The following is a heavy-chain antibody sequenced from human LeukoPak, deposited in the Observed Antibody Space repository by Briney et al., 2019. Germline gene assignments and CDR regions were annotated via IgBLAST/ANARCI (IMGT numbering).Heavy chain of an antibody. V-gene: IGHV3-7*01. CDR3: ASSHDSAGND. D-gene: IGHD2-15*01. J-gene: IGHJ1*01. CDR1: GFTFSTSW. CDR2: INPDGRAT. Sequence: GGSLRLSCAASGFTFSTSWMSWVRQAPGKGLEWLANINPDGRATFYVDSVKGRFIISRDNAKNSLFRQMSSLRDDDTALYYCASSHDSAGNDWGQGTVVTVYS.